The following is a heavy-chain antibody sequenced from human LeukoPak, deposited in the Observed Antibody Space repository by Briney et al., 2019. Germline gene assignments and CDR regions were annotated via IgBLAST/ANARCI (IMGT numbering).Heavy chain of an antibody. CDR1: GFTLTRSA. Sequence: GASVKVPCKASGFTLTRSAMQWVGQAGGHRLKWLDWIVVGSGNTNYAQKFQERVTITRDMSTSTAYMELSSLRSEDTAVYYCAADGDSGSYYAGAFDIWGQGTMVTVSS. CDR3: AADGDSGSYYAGAFDI. J-gene: IGHJ3*02. V-gene: IGHV1-58*02. CDR2: IVVGSGNT. D-gene: IGHD1-26*01.